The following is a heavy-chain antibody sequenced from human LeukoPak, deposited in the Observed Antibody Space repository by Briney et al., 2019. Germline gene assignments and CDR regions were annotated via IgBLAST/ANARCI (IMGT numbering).Heavy chain of an antibody. Sequence: ASVKVTCKASGYTFTSYYMHWVRQAPGEGLEWMGIINPSGGSTSYAQKFQGRVTMTRNTSISTAYMELSSLRSEDTAVYYCARVGSVRRFDYWGQGTLVTVSS. J-gene: IGHJ4*02. CDR3: ARVGSVRRFDY. CDR2: INPSGGST. D-gene: IGHD3-10*01. CDR1: GYTFTSYY. V-gene: IGHV1-46*01.